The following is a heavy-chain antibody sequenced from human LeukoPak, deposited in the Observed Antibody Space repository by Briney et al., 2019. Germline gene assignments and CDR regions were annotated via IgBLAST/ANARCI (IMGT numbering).Heavy chain of an antibody. J-gene: IGHJ4*02. CDR3: ATRSDSSSPFDY. D-gene: IGHD6-6*01. Sequence: SETLSLTCTVSGGSISGSSYYWGWIRQPPGKGLEWIASIYYTGSTYYNPSLKSRVTISVDTSKNQFSLRLSSVTAADTAVYYCATRSDSSSPFDYWGQGTLVTVSS. CDR2: IYYTGST. CDR1: GGSISGSSYY. V-gene: IGHV4-39*01.